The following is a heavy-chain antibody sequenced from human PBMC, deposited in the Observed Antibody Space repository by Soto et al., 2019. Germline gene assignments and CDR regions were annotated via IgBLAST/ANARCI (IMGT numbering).Heavy chain of an antibody. V-gene: IGHV3-23*01. J-gene: IGHJ5*02. D-gene: IGHD3-3*01. CDR1: GFTFSSYA. CDR2: ISGSGGST. CDR3: AKGSEYYDFWSGYYEGSKFDP. Sequence: PGGSLRLSCAASGFTFSSYAMSWVRQAPGKGLEWVSAISGSGGSTYYADSVKGRFTISRDNSKNTLYLQMNSLRAEDTAVYYCAKGSEYYDFWSGYYEGSKFDPWGQGTLVTVSS.